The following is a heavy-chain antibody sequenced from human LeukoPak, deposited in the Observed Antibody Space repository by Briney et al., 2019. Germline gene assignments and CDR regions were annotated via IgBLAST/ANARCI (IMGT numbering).Heavy chain of an antibody. V-gene: IGHV4-34*01. CDR3: AREMVRRGADY. J-gene: IGHJ4*02. Sequence: SETLSLTCAVYGGSFSGYYWSWIRQPPGKGLEWIGEINHSGSTNYNPSLKSRVTISVDTSKNQFSLKLSSVTAADTAVYYCAREMVRRGADYWGQGTLVTVSS. D-gene: IGHD3-10*01. CDR1: GGSFSGYY. CDR2: INHSGST.